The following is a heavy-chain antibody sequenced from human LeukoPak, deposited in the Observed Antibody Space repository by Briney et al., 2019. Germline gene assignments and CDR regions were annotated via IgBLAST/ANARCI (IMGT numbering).Heavy chain of an antibody. Sequence: ASVKVSCKASGYTFTSYYVHWVRQAPGQGLEWMGIINPSGGSTSYAQKFQGRVTMTRDMSTSTVYMELSSLRSEDTAVYYCARDGIQYYNWFDPWGQGTLVTVSS. J-gene: IGHJ5*02. CDR3: ARDGIQYYNWFDP. CDR1: GYTFTSYY. CDR2: INPSGGST. D-gene: IGHD3-9*01. V-gene: IGHV1-46*01.